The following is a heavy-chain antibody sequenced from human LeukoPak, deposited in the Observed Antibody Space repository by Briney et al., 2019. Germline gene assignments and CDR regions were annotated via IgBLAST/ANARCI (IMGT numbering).Heavy chain of an antibody. CDR3: ARDWASYHYFDY. D-gene: IGHD3-16*01. V-gene: IGHV3-48*04. CDR2: ISSSGSTI. Sequence: GGSLRLSCAASGFTFSTYDMNWVRQAPGKGLEWVSYISSSGSTIYYADSVKGRFTISRDNAKNSLYLQMNSLRAEDTAVYYCARDWASYHYFDYWGQGTLVTVSS. CDR1: GFTFSTYD. J-gene: IGHJ4*02.